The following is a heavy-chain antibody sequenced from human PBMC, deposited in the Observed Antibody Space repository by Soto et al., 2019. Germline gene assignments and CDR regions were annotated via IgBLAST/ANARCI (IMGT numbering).Heavy chain of an antibody. V-gene: IGHV3-33*01. CDR2: IWYDGSNK. Sequence: GGSLRLSCAASGFTFSSYGMHWVRQAPGKGLEWVAVIWYDGSNKYYADSVKGRFTISRDNSKNTLYLQMNSLRAEDTAVYYCAREASAWGGSYGMDVWGQGTTVTVSS. CDR1: GFTFSSYG. J-gene: IGHJ6*02. CDR3: AREASAWGGSYGMDV. D-gene: IGHD7-27*01.